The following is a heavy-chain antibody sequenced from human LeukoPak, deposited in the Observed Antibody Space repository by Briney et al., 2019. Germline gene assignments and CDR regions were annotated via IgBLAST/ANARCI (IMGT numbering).Heavy chain of an antibody. CDR2: IYYSGST. V-gene: IGHV4-31*03. CDR3: ARAVNYGDFFDS. J-gene: IGHJ4*02. D-gene: IGHD4-17*01. Sequence: PSQTLSLTCTVSGGSISSGVYYWSWIRQHPGKGLEWIGYIYYSGSTYYNPSLKSRVTISVDTSKNQFSPKLSSVTAADTAVYYCARAVNYGDFFDSWGQGTLVTVSS. CDR1: GGSISSGVYY.